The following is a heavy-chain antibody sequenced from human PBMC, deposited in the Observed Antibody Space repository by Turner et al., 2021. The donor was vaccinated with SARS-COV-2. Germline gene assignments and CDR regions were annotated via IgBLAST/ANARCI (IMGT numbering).Heavy chain of an antibody. Sequence: EVHLVESGGGLVQPGGSLRLSCAASGLTFSNYDMNWVRQAPGKGLEWVSYSSPTGTTIYYADSVKGRFTISRDNAKNSLYLQMDSLRADDTALYYCVTKKFGTTYFQSWGQGTLVTVSS. CDR2: SSPTGTTI. J-gene: IGHJ4*02. CDR1: GLTFSNYD. CDR3: VTKKFGTTYFQS. V-gene: IGHV3-48*03. D-gene: IGHD1-1*01.